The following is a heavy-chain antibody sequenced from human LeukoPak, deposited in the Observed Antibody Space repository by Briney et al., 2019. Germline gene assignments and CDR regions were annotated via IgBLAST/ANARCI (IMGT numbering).Heavy chain of an antibody. CDR2: MNPNSGNT. V-gene: IGHV1-8*01. CDR1: GYTFTSYD. Sequence: ASVKVSCKASGYTFTSYDINWVRQATGQGLEWMGWMNPNSGNTGYAQKFQGRVTMTRNTSISTAYMELSSLRSEDTAVYYCARGPTETRTIAAAGTSNDYWGQGALVTVSS. CDR3: ARGPTETRTIAAAGTSNDY. D-gene: IGHD6-13*01. J-gene: IGHJ4*02.